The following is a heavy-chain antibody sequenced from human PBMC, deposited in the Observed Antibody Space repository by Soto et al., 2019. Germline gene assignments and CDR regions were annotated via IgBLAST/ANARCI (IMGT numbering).Heavy chain of an antibody. CDR2: INTGNGNT. J-gene: IGHJ4*02. Sequence: QVQLVRSGAEVKKPGASVKVSCKASEYTFTTYAMHWVRQAPGQRLEWMGWINTGNGNTKYSQKFQGRVTITRDTSASTAYMELSSLISEDTAVYYCARNAVGTYHFDYWGQGTLVTVSS. V-gene: IGHV1-3*04. CDR1: EYTFTTYA. CDR3: ARNAVGTYHFDY. D-gene: IGHD1-26*01.